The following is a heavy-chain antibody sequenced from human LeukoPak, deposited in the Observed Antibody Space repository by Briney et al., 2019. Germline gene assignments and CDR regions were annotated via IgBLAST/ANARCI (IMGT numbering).Heavy chain of an antibody. CDR1: GYTFTSSG. CDR3: ARDNDYYYGSGSYSPQFDP. V-gene: IGHV1-18*01. D-gene: IGHD3-10*01. J-gene: IGHJ5*02. CDR2: ISPYNGNT. Sequence: GASVKVSCKASGYTFTSSGVSSVRQAPGQGLEWMGWISPYNGNTTYAQNLQGRVTMTGETSTSTAYMELRSLRSDDTAVYYCARDNDYYYGSGSYSPQFDPWGQGTLVTVSS.